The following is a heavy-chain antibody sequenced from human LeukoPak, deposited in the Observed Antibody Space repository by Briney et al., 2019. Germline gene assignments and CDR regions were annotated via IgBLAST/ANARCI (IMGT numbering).Heavy chain of an antibody. J-gene: IGHJ4*02. Sequence: GGSLRLSCAASGFTFSSYAMNWVRQAPGKGLEWVSVISCSSASTYYADSVKGRFTISRDNSKNTLYLQMNSLRAEDTAVYYCAKVAGYSYVGVYYFDYWGQGTLVTVSS. CDR2: ISCSSAST. V-gene: IGHV3-23*01. CDR1: GFTFSSYA. D-gene: IGHD5-18*01. CDR3: AKVAGYSYVGVYYFDY.